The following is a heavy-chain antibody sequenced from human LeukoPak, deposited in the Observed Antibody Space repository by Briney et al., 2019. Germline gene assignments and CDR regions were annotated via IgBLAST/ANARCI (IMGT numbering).Heavy chain of an antibody. V-gene: IGHV3-53*01. J-gene: IGHJ4*02. CDR2: IYSGGST. D-gene: IGHD2-15*01. CDR1: GFTVSSNY. CDR3: AATFRANCSGDSCGYATHYFDY. Sequence: GGSLRLSCAASGFTVSSNYMSWGRQAPGKGLEWVSVIYSGGSTYYADYVKGRFTISRDNSKNTLYLQMNSLRAEDTTVYYSAATFRANCSGDSCGYATHYFDYWGQGTLVTVSS.